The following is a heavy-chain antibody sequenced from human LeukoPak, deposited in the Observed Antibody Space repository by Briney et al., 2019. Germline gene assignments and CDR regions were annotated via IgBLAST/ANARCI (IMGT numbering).Heavy chain of an antibody. CDR3: ARERDYGSGSTTG. D-gene: IGHD3-10*01. Sequence: SVKVSCKASGYTFTNFPMNWVRQAPGQGLEWMGGIIPMFGTATYAQKFQGRVTITTDESTSTAYMELSSLRSEDTAVYYCARERDYGSGSTTGWGQGTLVTVSS. V-gene: IGHV1-69*05. CDR2: IIPMFGTA. CDR1: GYTFTNFP. J-gene: IGHJ4*02.